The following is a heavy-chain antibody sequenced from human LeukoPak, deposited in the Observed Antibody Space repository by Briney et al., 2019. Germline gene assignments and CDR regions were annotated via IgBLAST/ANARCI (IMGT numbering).Heavy chain of an antibody. V-gene: IGHV3-7*03. CDR1: GFTFSSYW. D-gene: IGHD3-10*01. J-gene: IGHJ4*02. CDR2: IKQDGSEK. CDR3: AEDNSYGSGSYPPTYYFDY. Sequence: GGSLRLSCAASGFTFSSYWMSWVRQAPGKGLEWVANIKQDGSEKYYVDSVKGRFTISRDNAKNSLYLQMNSLRAEDTALYYCAEDNSYGSGSYPPTYYFDYWGQGTLVTVSS.